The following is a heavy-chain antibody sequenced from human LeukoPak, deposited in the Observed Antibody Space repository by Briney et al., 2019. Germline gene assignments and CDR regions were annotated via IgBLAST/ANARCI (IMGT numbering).Heavy chain of an antibody. J-gene: IGHJ4*02. Sequence: SETLSLTCTVSGGSISSSSYYWGWIRQPPGKGLEWVGSIYYSGSTYYNPSLKSRVTISVDTSKNQFSLKLSSVTAADTAVYYCARYSSSWYYFDYWGQGTLVTVSS. V-gene: IGHV4-39*07. D-gene: IGHD6-13*01. CDR2: IYYSGST. CDR3: ARYSSSWYYFDY. CDR1: GGSISSSSYY.